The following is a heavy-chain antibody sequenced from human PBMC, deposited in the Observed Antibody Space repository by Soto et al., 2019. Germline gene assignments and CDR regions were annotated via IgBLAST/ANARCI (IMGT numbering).Heavy chain of an antibody. Sequence: PSETLSLTCAVSGGSISSYYWSWIRQPPGKGLEWIGYIYYSGSTNYNPSLKSRVTISVDTSKNQFSLKLSSVTAADTAVYYCARAEYDYGDYVLDYWGQGTLVTVSS. CDR2: IYYSGST. V-gene: IGHV4-59*01. D-gene: IGHD4-17*01. J-gene: IGHJ4*02. CDR3: ARAEYDYGDYVLDY. CDR1: GGSISSYY.